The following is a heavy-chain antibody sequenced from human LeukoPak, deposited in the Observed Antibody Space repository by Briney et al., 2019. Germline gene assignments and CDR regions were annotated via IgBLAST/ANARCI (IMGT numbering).Heavy chain of an antibody. CDR3: AETHGVP. J-gene: IGHJ4*02. V-gene: IGHV1-18*04. Sequence: ASVKVSCKASGYTFTGYYMHWVRQAPGQGLEWMGWISAYNGNTNYAQKLQGRVTMTTDTSTSTAYMELSSLRSEDTAVYYCAETHGVPWGQGTLVTVSS. CDR1: GYTFTGYY. D-gene: IGHD2-8*01. CDR2: ISAYNGNT.